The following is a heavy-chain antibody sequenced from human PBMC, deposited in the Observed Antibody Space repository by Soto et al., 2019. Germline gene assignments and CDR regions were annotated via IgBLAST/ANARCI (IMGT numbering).Heavy chain of an antibody. D-gene: IGHD6-19*01. V-gene: IGHV3-33*01. CDR3: VRDPGHSIVVAGKRFNFYGMDV. CDR1: EFNFRSYG. J-gene: IGHJ6*02. Sequence: GGSLRLSCAASEFNFRSYGMHWVRQAPGKGLEWVAAVWDDGSRQFYADVVRGRFTISKDNSKATLFLQMNSLRVEDTALYYCVRDPGHSIVVAGKRFNFYGMDVWGQGTSVTVSS. CDR2: VWDDGSRQ.